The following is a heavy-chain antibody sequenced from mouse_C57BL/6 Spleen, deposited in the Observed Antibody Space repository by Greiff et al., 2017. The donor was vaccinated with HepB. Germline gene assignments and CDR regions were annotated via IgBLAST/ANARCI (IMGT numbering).Heavy chain of an antibody. D-gene: IGHD1-1*01. Sequence: EVQGVESGGGLVKPGGSLKLSCAASGFTFSSYAMSWVRQTPEKRLEWVATISDGGSYTYYPDNVKGRFTISRDNAKNNLYLQMSHLKSEDTAMYYCAREDYGRSSFAYWGQGTLVTVSA. CDR1: GFTFSSYA. V-gene: IGHV5-4*01. J-gene: IGHJ3*01. CDR2: ISDGGSYT. CDR3: AREDYGRSSFAY.